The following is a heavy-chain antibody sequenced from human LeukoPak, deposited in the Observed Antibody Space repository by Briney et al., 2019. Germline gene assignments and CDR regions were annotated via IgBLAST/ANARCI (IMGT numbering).Heavy chain of an antibody. Sequence: GGSLRLSCAASGFTFNSYTLNWVRQAPGKGLEWVSSIDSSSSYIYYADSVKGRFTISRDNAKNSLYLQMNSLRAEDTAVYYCAKGYGWEASYYYCYMDVWGKGTTVTISS. D-gene: IGHD1-26*01. CDR1: GFTFNSYT. J-gene: IGHJ6*03. CDR2: IDSSSSYI. CDR3: AKGYGWEASYYYCYMDV. V-gene: IGHV3-21*01.